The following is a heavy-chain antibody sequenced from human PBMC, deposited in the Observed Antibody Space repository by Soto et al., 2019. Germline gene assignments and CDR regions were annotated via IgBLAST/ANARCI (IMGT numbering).Heavy chain of an antibody. V-gene: IGHV4-38-2*01. CDR2: IYHSGTT. D-gene: IGHD3-3*01. Sequence: PSQTLSLTCAVSGDSISSGYYWAWIRRPPGKGLEWIGSIYHSGTTYYNLSLKSRVTISVDTSRNQFSLKLSSVTAADSAVYYCERTDNVGYYPYFGQGTLVTASS. CDR3: ERTDNVGYYPY. CDR1: GDSISSGYY. J-gene: IGHJ4*02.